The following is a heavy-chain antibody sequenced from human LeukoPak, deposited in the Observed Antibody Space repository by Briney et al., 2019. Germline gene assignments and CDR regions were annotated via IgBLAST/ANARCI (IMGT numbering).Heavy chain of an antibody. J-gene: IGHJ4*02. V-gene: IGHV4-38-2*01. CDR1: GYSISSGYY. Sequence: PSETLSLTCAVSGYSISSGYYWGWIRQPPGKGLEWIGSIYHSGSTYYNPSLKSRVTISVDTSKNQFSLKLSSVTAADTAVYYCARFTLFGVGPDYWGQGTLVTVSS. CDR3: ARFTLFGVGPDY. CDR2: IYHSGST. D-gene: IGHD3-3*01.